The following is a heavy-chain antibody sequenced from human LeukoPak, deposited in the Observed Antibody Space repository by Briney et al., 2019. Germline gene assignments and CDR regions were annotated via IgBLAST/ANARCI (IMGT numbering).Heavy chain of an antibody. CDR1: GGSFSGYY. CDR2: INHSGST. J-gene: IGHJ4*02. D-gene: IGHD3-22*01. V-gene: IGHV4-34*01. Sequence: SETLSLTCAVYGGSFSGYYWSWIRQPPGKGLEWIGEINHSGSTNYNPSLKSRVTISVDTSKNQFSLKLSSVTAADTAVYYCARLAYDSSGYYDNYFDYWGQGTLVTVSS. CDR3: ARLAYDSSGYYDNYFDY.